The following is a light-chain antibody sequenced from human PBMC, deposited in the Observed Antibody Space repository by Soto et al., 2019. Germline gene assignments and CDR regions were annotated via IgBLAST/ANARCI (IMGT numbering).Light chain of an antibody. J-gene: IGLJ2*01. V-gene: IGLV2-14*01. CDR2: EVT. CDR3: SSYTSSSTVV. CDR1: SSDFGAYNS. Sequence: QSALAQPASVSGSPGQSITISCTGTSSDFGAYNSVSWYQQHPGEAPKLLIYEVTNRPSGVSNRSSGSKSGNTASLAISGLQAEDEADYYCSSYTSSSTVVFGGGTKVTV.